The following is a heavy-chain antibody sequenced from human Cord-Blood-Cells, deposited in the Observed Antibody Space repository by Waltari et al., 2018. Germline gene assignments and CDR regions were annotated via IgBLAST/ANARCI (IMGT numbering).Heavy chain of an antibody. CDR1: GFTFSTYS. J-gene: IGHJ3*02. Sequence: EVQLVESGGGLVKPGGSLRLSCPASGFTFSTYSLHWVRQAPGKGLEWVSSISSSSSYIYYADSVKGRFTISRDNAKNSLYLQMNSLRAEDTAVYYCASKLTGDSAFDIWGQGTMVTVSS. D-gene: IGHD7-27*01. CDR2: ISSSSSYI. CDR3: ASKLTGDSAFDI. V-gene: IGHV3-21*01.